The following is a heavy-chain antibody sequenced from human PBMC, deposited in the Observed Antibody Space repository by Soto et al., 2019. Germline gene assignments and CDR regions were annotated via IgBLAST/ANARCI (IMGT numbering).Heavy chain of an antibody. CDR3: ARQKVSRFYGEVDFFDY. CDR2: IYYAGST. J-gene: IGHJ4*02. V-gene: IGHV4-59*08. D-gene: IGHD4-17*01. Sequence: SETLSLTCTVSGGSMISYYWSWIRQPPGRGLEWIGFIYYAGSTKYNPSLNSRVTISVDTSKNQFSLHLSSVTAADTAVYYCARQKVSRFYGEVDFFDYWGLGTLVTVS. CDR1: GGSMISYY.